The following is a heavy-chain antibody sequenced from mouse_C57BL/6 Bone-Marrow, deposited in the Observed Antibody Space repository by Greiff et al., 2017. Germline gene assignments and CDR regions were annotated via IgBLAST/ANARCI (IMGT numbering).Heavy chain of an antibody. D-gene: IGHD1-1*01. V-gene: IGHV1-54*01. Sequence: QVQLKESGAELVRPGTSVKVSCKASGYAFTNYLIEWVKQRPGQGLEWIGVINPGSGGTNYNEKFKGKATLTADKSSSPAYMQLSSLTSEDSAVYFCAGGYYGSSSYYYAMDYWGQGTSVTVSS. CDR1: GYAFTNYL. CDR3: AGGYYGSSSYYYAMDY. CDR2: INPGSGGT. J-gene: IGHJ4*01.